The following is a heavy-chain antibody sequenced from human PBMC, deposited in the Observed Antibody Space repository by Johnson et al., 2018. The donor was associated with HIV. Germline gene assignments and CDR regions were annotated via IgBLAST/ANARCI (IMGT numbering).Heavy chain of an antibody. V-gene: IGHV3-49*04. J-gene: IGHJ3*02. D-gene: IGHD3-22*01. CDR2: IRSKAYGGTT. Sequence: VQLVESGGGLVQPGRSLRLSCTASGFTFGDYAMSWVRQAPGKGLEWVGFIRSKAYGGTTEYAASVKGRFTISRDDSKSIAYLQMNSLKTEDTAVYYCTRDFSSGYYDRGDAFDIWGQGTMVTVSS. CDR1: GFTFGDYA. CDR3: TRDFSSGYYDRGDAFDI.